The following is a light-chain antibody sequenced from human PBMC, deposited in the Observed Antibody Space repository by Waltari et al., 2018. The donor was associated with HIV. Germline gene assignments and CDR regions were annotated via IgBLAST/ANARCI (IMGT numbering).Light chain of an antibody. CDR1: SRDVGSTNY. V-gene: IGLV2-14*03. CDR3: SSYTSSSTYV. J-gene: IGLJ1*01. Sequence: QSALTQPASVSGSPGQSITISCTGTSRDVGSTNYVSWHQQYPGEAPKLIIHDVSDRPSGISNRFSGSKSGNMASLTISGLQTEDEADYYCSSYTSSSTYVFGTGTRVTVL. CDR2: DVS.